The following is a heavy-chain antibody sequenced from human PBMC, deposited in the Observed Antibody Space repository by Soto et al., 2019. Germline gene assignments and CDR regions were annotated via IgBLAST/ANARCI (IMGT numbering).Heavy chain of an antibody. CDR1: GGSFSGYY. D-gene: IGHD2-2*01. CDR2: INHSGST. Sequence: QVQLQQWGAGLLKPSETLSLTCAVYGGSFSGYYWSWIRQPPGKGLEWIGEINHSGSTNYNPSLKSRVTISVDTSKNQFSLKLSSVTAADTAVYYCARGRPYCSSTSCTRGNWYFALWGRGTLVTVSS. J-gene: IGHJ2*01. V-gene: IGHV4-34*01. CDR3: ARGRPYCSSTSCTRGNWYFAL.